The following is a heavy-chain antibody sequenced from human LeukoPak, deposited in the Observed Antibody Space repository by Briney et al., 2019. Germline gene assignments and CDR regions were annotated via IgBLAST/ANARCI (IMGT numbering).Heavy chain of an antibody. CDR2: IYYSGST. V-gene: IGHV4-30-4*08. J-gene: IGHJ4*02. CDR3: ARATWIQLWFDY. D-gene: IGHD5-18*01. CDR1: GGSISSGDYY. Sequence: SETLSLTCTVSGGSISSGDYYWSWIRQPPGKSLEWIGYIYYSGSTYYNPSLKSRVTISVDTSKNQFSLKLSSVTAADTAVYYCARATWIQLWFDYWGQGTLVTVSS.